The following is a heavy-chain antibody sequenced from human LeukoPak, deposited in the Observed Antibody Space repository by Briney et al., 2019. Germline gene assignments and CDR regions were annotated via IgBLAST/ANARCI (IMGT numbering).Heavy chain of an antibody. CDR1: GFRVSDYY. CDR2: IRDSGEA. Sequence: LTGGSLRLSCAVSGFRVSDYYMSWVRQAPGKGLEWIGLIRDSGEAFYADFVRGRFAISRDESENTLYLQMNSLRVEDTAVYFCARDRAALQDWVEFDPWGQGTPVIVSS. V-gene: IGHV3-66*03. CDR3: ARDRAALQDWVEFDP. D-gene: IGHD3/OR15-3a*01. J-gene: IGHJ5*02.